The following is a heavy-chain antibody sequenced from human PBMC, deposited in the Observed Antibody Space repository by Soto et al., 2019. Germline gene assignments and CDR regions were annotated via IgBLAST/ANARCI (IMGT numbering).Heavy chain of an antibody. V-gene: IGHV3-30-3*01. D-gene: IGHD6-13*01. Sequence: PGGSLRLSCAASGFTFSSYAMHWVRQAPGKGLEWVAVISYDGSNKYYADSVKGRFTISRDNSKNTLYLQMNSLRAEDTAVYYCAREIQDASSWPSRSFDYWGQGTLVTVSS. CDR3: AREIQDASSWPSRSFDY. CDR1: GFTFSSYA. J-gene: IGHJ4*02. CDR2: ISYDGSNK.